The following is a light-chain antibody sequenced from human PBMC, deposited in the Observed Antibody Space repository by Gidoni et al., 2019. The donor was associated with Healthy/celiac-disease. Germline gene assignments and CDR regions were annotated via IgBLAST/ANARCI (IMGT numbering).Light chain of an antibody. CDR2: DDS. Sequence: SYVLTQPPSVSVAPGQTAKITCGGNKIGSKSVHWYQQKPGQAPMLVVYDDSDRPSGIHERFAGSNSGNTATLTISRGEAGDEADYYCQVWDSSSDLWVFGGGTKLTVL. V-gene: IGLV3-21*02. CDR3: QVWDSSSDLWV. CDR1: KIGSKS. J-gene: IGLJ3*02.